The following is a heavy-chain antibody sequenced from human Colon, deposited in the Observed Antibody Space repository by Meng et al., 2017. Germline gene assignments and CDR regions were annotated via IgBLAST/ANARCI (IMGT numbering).Heavy chain of an antibody. CDR2: ISSSSSDI. Sequence: EVWVVESGGGSVKPWGSLSISCGASGFIFSSYTMKWVRQAPGKGLEWLSSISSSSSDIYYADSVRGRFTVSRDNAKNSLFLEMSSLSPEDTAMYYCARGYGDFIDFWGQGTLVTVSS. J-gene: IGHJ4*02. V-gene: IGHV3-21*01. D-gene: IGHD4-17*01. CDR3: ARGYGDFIDF. CDR1: GFIFSSYT.